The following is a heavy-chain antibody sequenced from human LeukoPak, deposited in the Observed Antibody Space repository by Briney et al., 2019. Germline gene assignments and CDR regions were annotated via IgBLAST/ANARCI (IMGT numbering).Heavy chain of an antibody. D-gene: IGHD5-18*01. V-gene: IGHV3-23*01. CDR2: TSGSGGST. J-gene: IGHJ4*02. CDR3: AKTPDSYGSWYFDY. CDR1: GFTFRNYA. Sequence: GGSLRLSCAASGFTFRNYAMSWVRQAPGKGLEWASGTSGSGGSTYYADSVKGRFTISRDNSKNTLYLQMNSLRAEDTAVYYCAKTPDSYGSWYFDYWGQGTLVTVSS.